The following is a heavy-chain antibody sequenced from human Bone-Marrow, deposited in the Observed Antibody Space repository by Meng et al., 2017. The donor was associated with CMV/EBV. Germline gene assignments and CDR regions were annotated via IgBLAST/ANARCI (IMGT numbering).Heavy chain of an antibody. CDR1: GFSPSTSGMR. CDR2: IDWDDDK. V-gene: IGHV2-70D*14. D-gene: IGHD2-2*01. Sequence: SGPTLVKPTQTLTLTCTSSGFSPSTSGMRVSWIRQPPGKALEWLARIDWDDDKFYSTSLKTRLTISKDTSKNQVVLTMTNMDPVDTATYYCARISYCSSTSCSVYFDYWGQGTLVTVSS. CDR3: ARISYCSSTSCSVYFDY. J-gene: IGHJ4*02.